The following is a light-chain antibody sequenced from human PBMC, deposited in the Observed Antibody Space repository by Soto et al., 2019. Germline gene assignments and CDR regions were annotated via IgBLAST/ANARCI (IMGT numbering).Light chain of an antibody. Sequence: AIRMTQSPSSFSASTGDTVTFTCRASQDIGIFLAWYQQKPGRAPNLLIFSAATLQSGVPTRFSGSGSGTEFTLPVSRLQSEDFATYYCQQYHTYPATFGQGTRLDI. CDR2: SAA. J-gene: IGKJ5*01. V-gene: IGKV1-8*01. CDR1: QDIGIF. CDR3: QQYHTYPAT.